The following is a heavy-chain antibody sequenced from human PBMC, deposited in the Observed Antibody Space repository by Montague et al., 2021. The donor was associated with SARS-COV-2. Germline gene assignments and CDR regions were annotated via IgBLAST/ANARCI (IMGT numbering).Heavy chain of an antibody. J-gene: IGHJ4*02. CDR2: IGPSGST. V-gene: IGHV4-34*01. D-gene: IGHD3-22*01. CDR1: GGSLSGYH. Sequence: SETLSLTCGVSGGSLSGYHWSWIRQPPGKGLEWIGEIGPSGSTNYNPSLKSRVIISLDTSKNQFSLKLSSVTAADTAVYYCARGLIDITMMVVVFTGASLYLDYWGQGILVTVSS. CDR3: ARGLIDITMMVVVFTGASLYLDY.